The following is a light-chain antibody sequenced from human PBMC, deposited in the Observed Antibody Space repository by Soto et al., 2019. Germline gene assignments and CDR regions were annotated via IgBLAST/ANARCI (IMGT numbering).Light chain of an antibody. CDR3: QQRKAYPPS. CDR2: GAS. J-gene: IGKJ4*01. V-gene: IGKV1-12*01. Sequence: DIQMTQSPSSVSASVGDRVTITCRASQDINRWLGWYQQKPGKAPNLLIFGASILHSGVPSRFSGGGSGADFTLTISSLQAEDFATYYCQQRKAYPPSFGGGTKVEIK. CDR1: QDINRW.